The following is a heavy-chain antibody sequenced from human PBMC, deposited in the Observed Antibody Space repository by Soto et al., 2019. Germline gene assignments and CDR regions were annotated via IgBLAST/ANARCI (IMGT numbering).Heavy chain of an antibody. CDR2: ISAYNGNT. J-gene: IGHJ4*02. CDR1: GYTFTSYG. Sequence: QVQLVQSGAEVKKPGASVKVSCKASGYTFTSYGISWVRQAPGQGLEWMGWISAYNGNTNYAQKLQGRVTMTTDTSTSTAYMELRSLRSDETAVYYCARDRGYYDSSGYKPPGYWGQGTLVTVSS. CDR3: ARDRGYYDSSGYKPPGY. D-gene: IGHD3-22*01. V-gene: IGHV1-18*04.